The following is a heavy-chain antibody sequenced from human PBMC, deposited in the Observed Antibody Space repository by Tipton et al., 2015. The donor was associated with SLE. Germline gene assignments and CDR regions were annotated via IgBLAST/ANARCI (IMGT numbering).Heavy chain of an antibody. CDR2: IDPSGST. D-gene: IGHD2-2*01. Sequence: QLVPSGAEVKKPGESLRISCKGSGYSFTSYWISWVRQMPGKGLEWMGRIDPSGSTYYNPSLKSRVTMSIDTSKNQFSLKPSSVTAADTAVYYCARVRYWGQGTLVTVSS. CDR3: ARVRY. J-gene: IGHJ4*02. CDR1: GYSFTSYW. V-gene: IGHV5-10-1*01.